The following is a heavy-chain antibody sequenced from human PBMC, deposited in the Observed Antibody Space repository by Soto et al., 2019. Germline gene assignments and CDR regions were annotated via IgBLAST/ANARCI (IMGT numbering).Heavy chain of an antibody. CDR3: ARGRGIAAAGTGWFDP. CDR1: GGSFSGYY. Sequence: QVQLQQWGAGLLKPSETLSLTCAVYGGSFSGYYWSWIRQPPGKGLEWIGEINHSGSTNYNPSLKRRVTISVDTSNTQFSLKLSSVTAADTAVYYCARGRGIAAAGTGWFDPWGQGTLVTVSS. CDR2: INHSGST. J-gene: IGHJ5*02. D-gene: IGHD6-13*01. V-gene: IGHV4-34*01.